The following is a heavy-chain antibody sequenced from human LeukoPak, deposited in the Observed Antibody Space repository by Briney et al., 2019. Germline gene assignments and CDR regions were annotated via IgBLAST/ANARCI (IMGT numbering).Heavy chain of an antibody. J-gene: IGHJ4*02. V-gene: IGHV3-21*01. CDR3: ARDAYSSLRYFGWRYFFDY. D-gene: IGHD3-9*01. Sequence: PGGSLRLSCAASAFTFSSYSMNWVRQAPRKWLEWVSSISSNGSYIYYTDSVKVRFTISRDNAQNSVYLQMNSLRAEDTAVYYCARDAYSSLRYFGWRYFFDYWGQGTLVTVSS. CDR1: AFTFSSYS. CDR2: ISSNGSYI.